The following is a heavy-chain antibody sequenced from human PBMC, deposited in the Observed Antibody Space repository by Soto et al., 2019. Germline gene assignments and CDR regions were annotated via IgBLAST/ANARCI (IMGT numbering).Heavy chain of an antibody. CDR2: MNPNSGNT. J-gene: IGHJ4*02. CDR3: ARDRNDILTGPLDY. V-gene: IGHV1-8*01. Sequence: ASVKVSCKASGYTFTSYDINWVRQATGQGLEWMGWMNPNSGNTGYAQKFQGRVTMTRNTSISTVYMELSSLRSDDTAVYYCARDRNDILTGPLDYWGQGTLVTVSS. D-gene: IGHD3-9*01. CDR1: GYTFTSYD.